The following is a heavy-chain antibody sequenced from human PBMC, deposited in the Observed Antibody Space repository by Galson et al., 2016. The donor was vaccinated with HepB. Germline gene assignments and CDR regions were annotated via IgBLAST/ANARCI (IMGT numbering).Heavy chain of an antibody. Sequence: SLRLSCAASGFTFSSYSMNLVRQAPGKGLEWISYISISSSTIYYADSVRGRFAISRDNAKNSLYLQMNSLRDEDTAVYYCARDMSSFYNYYYYGMDVWGQGTTVTVSS. CDR1: GFTFSSYS. V-gene: IGHV3-48*02. CDR2: ISISSSTI. D-gene: IGHD6-13*01. J-gene: IGHJ6*02. CDR3: ARDMSSFYNYYYYGMDV.